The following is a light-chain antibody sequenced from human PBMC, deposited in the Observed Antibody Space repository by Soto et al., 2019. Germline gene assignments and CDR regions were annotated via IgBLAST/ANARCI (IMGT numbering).Light chain of an antibody. V-gene: IGKV3-20*01. Sequence: EIVLTQSPGTLSLSPGERATLSCRASQSVSSSYLAWYQQKPGQAPRLLIYGASSRATGIPGRFSGSGSGTDFTLTISSLEPEDFGTYFCQQSYSTPGALTFGGGTKVDIK. CDR1: QSVSSSY. J-gene: IGKJ4*01. CDR2: GAS. CDR3: QQSYSTPGALT.